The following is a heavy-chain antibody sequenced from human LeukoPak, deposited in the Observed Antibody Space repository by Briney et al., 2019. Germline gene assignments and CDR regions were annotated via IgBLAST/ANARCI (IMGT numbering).Heavy chain of an antibody. J-gene: IGHJ2*01. CDR1: GGSISSYY. CDR2: IYYSGST. D-gene: IGHD3-22*01. V-gene: IGHV4-59*01. Sequence: SETLSLTCTVSGGSISSYYWSWTRQPPGKGLEWIGYIYYSGSTNYNPSLKSRVTISVDTSKNQLSLKLSSVTAADTAVYYCARGYYDSSGYGYWYFDLWGRGTLVTVSS. CDR3: ARGYYDSSGYGYWYFDL.